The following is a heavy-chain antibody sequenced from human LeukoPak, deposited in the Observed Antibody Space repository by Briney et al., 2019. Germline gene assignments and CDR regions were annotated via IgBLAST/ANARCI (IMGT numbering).Heavy chain of an antibody. Sequence: GSLRLSCAASGLTFSSYAMSWVRQPPGKGLEWIGSIYHSGSTYYNPSLKSRVTISVDTSKNQFSLKLSSVTAADTAVYYCARIVMTRGAFDIWGQGTMVTVSS. V-gene: IGHV4-38-2*01. J-gene: IGHJ3*02. CDR3: ARIVMTRGAFDI. CDR1: GLTFSSYA. D-gene: IGHD4-11*01. CDR2: IYHSGST.